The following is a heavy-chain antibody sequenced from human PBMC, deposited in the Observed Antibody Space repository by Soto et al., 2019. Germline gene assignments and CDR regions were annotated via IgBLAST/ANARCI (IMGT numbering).Heavy chain of an antibody. V-gene: IGHV4-30-2*01. J-gene: IGHJ4*02. CDR1: GGSLSRGTDS. CDR2: IYNRGDT. CDR3: ARDYRTSAGRHFDY. D-gene: IGHD3-16*02. Sequence: SETLSLTCTVSGGSLSRGTDSWSWIRQAPGKAPEWIGYIYNRGDTYFNPSLKSRVAISIDRSKNQFSLKLNSVTAADTAVYFCARDYRTSAGRHFDYWGQGILVTSPQ.